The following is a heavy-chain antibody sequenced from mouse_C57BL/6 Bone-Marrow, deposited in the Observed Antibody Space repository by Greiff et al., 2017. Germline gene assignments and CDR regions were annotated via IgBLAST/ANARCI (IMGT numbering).Heavy chain of an antibody. J-gene: IGHJ3*01. V-gene: IGHV1-54*01. D-gene: IGHD4-1*01. Sequence: VKLMESGAELVRPGTSVKVSCKASGYAFTNYLIEWVKQRPGQGLEWIGVINPGSGGTNYNEKFKGKATLTDDKYSSTAYMQLSSLTSEDSAVYFCARSKNWDSWFAYWGQGTLVTVSA. CDR2: INPGSGGT. CDR1: GYAFTNYL. CDR3: ARSKNWDSWFAY.